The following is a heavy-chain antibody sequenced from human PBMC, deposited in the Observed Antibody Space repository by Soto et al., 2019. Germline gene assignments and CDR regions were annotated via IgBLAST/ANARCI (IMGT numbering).Heavy chain of an antibody. CDR2: INPGNGDT. V-gene: IGHV1-2*02. Sequence: LVQSGTEVKESGSSVRVSCKASGYSFTGHYVHWMRQAPGQGLEWMGWINPGNGDTKYAQKFQGRVTMTRDTSISTQYMELSALKSDDTAVYYCARDMNPYYGTVSLHGFFDSWGQGTLVTVSS. CDR1: GYSFTGHY. D-gene: IGHD3-10*01. CDR3: ARDMNPYYGTVSLHGFFDS. J-gene: IGHJ4*02.